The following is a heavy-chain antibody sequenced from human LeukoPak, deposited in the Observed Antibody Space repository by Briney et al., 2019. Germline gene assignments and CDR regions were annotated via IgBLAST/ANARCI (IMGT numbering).Heavy chain of an antibody. Sequence: SETLSLTCSVSGGSINSDYWNWIRQPPGEGLEWIGYIYHSGSTNYNPSLKSRVTISIDKSKKQFSLKLISVTAADTAIYYCARVGGMTTINNAAFDIWGQGTMVTVSS. CDR1: GGSINSDY. V-gene: IGHV4-59*01. D-gene: IGHD5-24*01. CDR3: ARVGGMTTINNAAFDI. J-gene: IGHJ3*02. CDR2: IYHSGST.